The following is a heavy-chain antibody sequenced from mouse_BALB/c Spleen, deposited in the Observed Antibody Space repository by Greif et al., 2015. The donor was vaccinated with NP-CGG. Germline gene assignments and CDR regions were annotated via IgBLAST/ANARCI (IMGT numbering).Heavy chain of an antibody. Sequence: QVQLQQSGAELVRPGTSVKVSCKASGYAFTNYLIEWVKQRPGQGLEWIGVINPGSGGTNYNEKFKGKATLTADKSSSTAYMQLSSLTSDDSAVYFCARSRELLPSFAYWGQGTLVTVSA. CDR1: GYAFTNYL. CDR3: ARSRELLPSFAY. J-gene: IGHJ3*01. D-gene: IGHD6-1*01. CDR2: INPGSGGT. V-gene: IGHV1-54*01.